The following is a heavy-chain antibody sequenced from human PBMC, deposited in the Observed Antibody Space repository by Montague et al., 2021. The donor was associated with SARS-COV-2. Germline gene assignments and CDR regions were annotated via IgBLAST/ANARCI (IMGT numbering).Heavy chain of an antibody. D-gene: IGHD2-15*01. Sequence: SETLSLTCTVSGGSISSSSYYWGWIRLPPGKGLEWIGSIYYSGSTYYXPSLKSRVTISVDTSKNQFSLKLSSVTAADTAVYYCARRKAGYCSGGSCYSAAVFDYWGQGTLVTVSS. CDR1: GGSISSSSYY. V-gene: IGHV4-39*01. CDR2: IYYSGST. CDR3: ARRKAGYCSGGSCYSAAVFDY. J-gene: IGHJ4*02.